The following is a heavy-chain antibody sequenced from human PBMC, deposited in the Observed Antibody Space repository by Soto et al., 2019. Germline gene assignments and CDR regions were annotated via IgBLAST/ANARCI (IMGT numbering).Heavy chain of an antibody. V-gene: IGHV3-23*01. CDR3: ARDQRPLGY. CDR1: GFSFSSYA. J-gene: IGHJ4*02. Sequence: EVQLLESGGGLVQPGGSLRLSCVASGFSFSSYAMSWVRQAPGKGLEWVSVISGRDGSTYYADSVKGRFTISRDNSKNSLYLQMNSLRAEDTAVYYCARDQRPLGYWGQGTLVTVSS. CDR2: ISGRDGST.